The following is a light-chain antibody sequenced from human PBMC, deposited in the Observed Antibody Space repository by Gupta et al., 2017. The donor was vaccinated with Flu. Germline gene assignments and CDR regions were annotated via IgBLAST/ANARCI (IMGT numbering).Light chain of an antibody. CDR2: DND. CDR3: ETWDKSLRAGV. V-gene: IGLV1-51*01. CDR1: IGNNY. J-gene: IGLJ3*02. Sequence: IGNNYVSWYQQVPGTAPKLLIYDNDKRPSGIPDRFFGSKSGTSATLDITGLQTGDEADYYCETWDKSLRAGVFGGGTKLTV.